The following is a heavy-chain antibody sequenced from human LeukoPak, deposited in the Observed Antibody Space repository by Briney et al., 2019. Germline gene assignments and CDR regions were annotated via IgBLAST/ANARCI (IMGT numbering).Heavy chain of an antibody. CDR1: GFTFSDYY. Sequence: GGSLRLSRAASGFTFSDYYMSWIRQAPGKGLEWVSCISTSGTTIYYVDSVKGRFTISRDNAKNSLYLQMNSLRAEDTAVYYCARQVWSGWSREFDNWGQGTLVTVSS. D-gene: IGHD6-19*01. J-gene: IGHJ4*02. CDR3: ARQVWSGWSREFDN. V-gene: IGHV3-11*01. CDR2: ISTSGTTI.